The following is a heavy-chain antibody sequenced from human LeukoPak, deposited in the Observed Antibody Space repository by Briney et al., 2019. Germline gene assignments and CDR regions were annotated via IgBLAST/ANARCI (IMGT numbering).Heavy chain of an antibody. J-gene: IGHJ5*02. D-gene: IGHD6-19*01. CDR3: ARDWGSSGWYNWFDP. Sequence: PGKSLRLSCAASGFTFSGYAMHWVRQAPDKGLEWVAMISHDGGVKYYGDSVKGRLTISRDNSENTLYLQMNSLRVEDTAVYYCARDWGSSGWYNWFDPWGQGTLVTVSS. V-gene: IGHV3-30*04. CDR1: GFTFSGYA. CDR2: ISHDGGVK.